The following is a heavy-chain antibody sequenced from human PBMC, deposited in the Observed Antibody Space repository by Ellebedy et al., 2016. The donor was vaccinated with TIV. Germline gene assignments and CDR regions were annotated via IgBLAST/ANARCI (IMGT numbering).Heavy chain of an antibody. Sequence: SETLSLTXAVYGGSFSDYYWSWIRQPPGKGLEWIGEISHSGSTNYNPSLKSRLTISIDTSKNQFSLKLSSVTAADTAVYYCARGYGDYVDYWGQGTLVTVSS. CDR1: GGSFSDYY. J-gene: IGHJ4*02. CDR3: ARGYGDYVDY. V-gene: IGHV4-34*01. CDR2: ISHSGST. D-gene: IGHD4-17*01.